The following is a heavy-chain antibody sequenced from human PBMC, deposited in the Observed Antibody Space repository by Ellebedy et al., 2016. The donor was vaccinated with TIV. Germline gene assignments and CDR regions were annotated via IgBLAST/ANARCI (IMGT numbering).Heavy chain of an antibody. CDR3: AREVVGTTRYFAS. D-gene: IGHD2/OR15-2a*01. V-gene: IGHV4-39*07. CDR1: GGAITSSSFY. CDR2: IYYTGTA. J-gene: IGHJ4*02. Sequence: SETLSLXXNVSGGAITSSSFYWGWIRQPPGKGLEWIGSIYYTGTAYYTPSLKTRVTMSVDTSKSQFSLNLKSVTAADTAVYYWAREVVGTTRYFASWGRGTLVTVSS.